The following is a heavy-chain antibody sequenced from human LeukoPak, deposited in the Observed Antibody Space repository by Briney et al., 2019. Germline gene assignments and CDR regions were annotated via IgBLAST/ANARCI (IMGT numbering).Heavy chain of an antibody. CDR1: GSTLSNYA. Sequence: PGGSLRLSCAASGSTLSNYAMSWVRQAPGKGLEWVSVISGGGGSTYYADSVKGRFTISRDNSKNTLYLQMNSLRAEDTAVYYCAKGPDYYASSGQHPLYYWGQGTLVTVSS. D-gene: IGHD3-22*01. J-gene: IGHJ4*02. V-gene: IGHV3-23*01. CDR3: AKGPDYYASSGQHPLYY. CDR2: ISGGGGST.